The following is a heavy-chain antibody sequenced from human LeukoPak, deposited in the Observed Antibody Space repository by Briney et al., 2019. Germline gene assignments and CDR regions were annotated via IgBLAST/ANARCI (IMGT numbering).Heavy chain of an antibody. V-gene: IGHV3-23*01. Sequence: GGSLRLSCAASGLTFSSYAMSWVRQAPGKGLEWVSAISGSGGNTYYADSVKGRFTISRDNSKNTLYLQMNSLRAEDTAVYYCAKVASRYGSGSYYGDYWGQGTLVTVSS. CDR1: GLTFSSYA. D-gene: IGHD3-10*01. J-gene: IGHJ4*02. CDR2: ISGSGGNT. CDR3: AKVASRYGSGSYYGDY.